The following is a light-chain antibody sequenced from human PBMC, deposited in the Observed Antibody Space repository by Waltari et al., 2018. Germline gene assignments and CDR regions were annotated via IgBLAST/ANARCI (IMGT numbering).Light chain of an antibody. Sequence: EIVLTQSPGTASLSPGERVTLSCRASQGVGSSSLAWSQQKPGQAPRLVIYRASRRATGIPDRVSGSGAGTDFSLTISRLEPEDFAVYYCQQHGTLPATFGQGTKVEIK. V-gene: IGKV3-20*01. J-gene: IGKJ1*01. CDR2: RAS. CDR1: QGVGSSS. CDR3: QQHGTLPAT.